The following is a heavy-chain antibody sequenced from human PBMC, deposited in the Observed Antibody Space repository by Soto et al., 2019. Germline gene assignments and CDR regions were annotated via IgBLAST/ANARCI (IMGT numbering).Heavy chain of an antibody. Sequence: PSETLSLTCTVIGGSIRSPNFSWSWIRQHPGKGLEWIGNIYYNGTTTYSPSLESRLTISVDQSKNQFSLTLSSVTAADTAVYYCARVVGGYYYGMDVWGQGTTVTVSS. CDR1: GGSIRSPNFS. D-gene: IGHD2-2*01. V-gene: IGHV4-31*03. CDR2: IYYNGTT. CDR3: ARVVGGYYYGMDV. J-gene: IGHJ6*02.